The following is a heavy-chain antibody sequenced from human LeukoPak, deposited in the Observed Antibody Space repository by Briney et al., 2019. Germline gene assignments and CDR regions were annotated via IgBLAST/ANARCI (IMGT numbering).Heavy chain of an antibody. J-gene: IGHJ4*02. Sequence: RGSLRLSCAASGFTFSRYGFHWVRHAPGKGLEWVAFISDSGGDKWYADSVKGRLTISRDKSKNTVNLQMSSLRVEDTALYYCARDGGSESYAFDYWGQGTQVTVSS. CDR1: GFTFSRYG. V-gene: IGHV3-30*02. CDR3: ARDGGSESYAFDY. CDR2: ISDSGGDK. D-gene: IGHD3-10*01.